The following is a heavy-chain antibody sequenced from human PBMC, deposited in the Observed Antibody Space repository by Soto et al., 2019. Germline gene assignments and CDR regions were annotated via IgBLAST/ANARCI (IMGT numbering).Heavy chain of an antibody. CDR1: GFTFSSYG. CDR3: AIVPSDDPDPGFDYYYYGMDV. Sequence: GGSLRLSCAASGFTFSSYGMHWVRQAPGKGLEWVAVIWYDRSNKYYADSVKGRFTISRDNSKNALYLQMNSLRAEDTAVYYCAIVPSDDPDPGFDYYYYGMDVWGQGTTVTVSS. J-gene: IGHJ6*02. D-gene: IGHD3-16*01. CDR2: IWYDRSNK. V-gene: IGHV3-33*01.